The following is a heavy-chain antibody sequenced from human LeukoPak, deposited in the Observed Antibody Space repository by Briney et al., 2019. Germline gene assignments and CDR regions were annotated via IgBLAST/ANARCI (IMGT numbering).Heavy chain of an antibody. Sequence: PSQTLSLTCTVSGGSISSGSYYWSWIRQPAGRGLDWIGRIYTSGSTNYNPSLKSRVTISVDTSKNQFSLKLSSVTAADTAVYYCARDSPTTSFDYWGQGTLVTVSS. V-gene: IGHV4-61*02. CDR3: ARDSPTTSFDY. CDR2: IYTSGST. CDR1: GGSISSGSYY. D-gene: IGHD1-26*01. J-gene: IGHJ4*02.